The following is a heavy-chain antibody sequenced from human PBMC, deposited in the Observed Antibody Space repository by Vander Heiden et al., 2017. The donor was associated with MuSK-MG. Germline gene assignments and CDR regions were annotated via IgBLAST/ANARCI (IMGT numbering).Heavy chain of an antibody. CDR2: ISSSSSTI. Sequence: EVQLVESGGGLVQPGGSLRLSCAASGFTFSSYSMNWVRQAPGKGLEWVSYISSSSSTIYYADSVKGRFTISRDNAKNSLYLQMNSLRDEDTAVYYCARAPYYYGSGSPYYYYGMDVWGQGTTVTVSS. CDR3: ARAPYYYGSGSPYYYYGMDV. D-gene: IGHD3-10*01. J-gene: IGHJ6*02. V-gene: IGHV3-48*02. CDR1: GFTFSSYS.